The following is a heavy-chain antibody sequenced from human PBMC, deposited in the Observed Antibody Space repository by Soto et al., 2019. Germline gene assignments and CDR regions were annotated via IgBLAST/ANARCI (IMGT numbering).Heavy chain of an antibody. CDR1: GGTFNSYG. D-gene: IGHD2-21*02. CDR3: ARGATTYCGGDCYFEF. Sequence: SVKVSCKASGGTFNSYGFNWVRQAPGHGLEWLGGIIPALGRPNYAQKFQGRVTITADDYTSTAYMELRSLRYDDTAIYYCARGATTYCGGDCYFEFWGQGTLVTVSS. CDR2: IIPALGRP. J-gene: IGHJ4*02. V-gene: IGHV1-69*10.